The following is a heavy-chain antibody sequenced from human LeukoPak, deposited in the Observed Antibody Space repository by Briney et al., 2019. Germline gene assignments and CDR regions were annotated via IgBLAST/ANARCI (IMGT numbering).Heavy chain of an antibody. J-gene: IGHJ3*02. CDR2: TYYRSKWYY. D-gene: IGHD3-3*01. Sequence: SQTLSLTCAISGDSVSSNSAAWNWIRQSPSRGLEWLGRTYYRSKWYYDYAVAVKSRISINPDTSKNQFSLQLSSVTPEDTAVYYCAREGPPLEWLLSPDAFDIWGQGTMVTVSS. CDR3: AREGPPLEWLLSPDAFDI. CDR1: GDSVSSNSAA. V-gene: IGHV6-1*01.